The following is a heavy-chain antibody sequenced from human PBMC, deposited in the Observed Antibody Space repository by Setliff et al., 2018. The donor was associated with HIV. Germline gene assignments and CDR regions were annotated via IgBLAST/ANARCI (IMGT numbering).Heavy chain of an antibody. Sequence: PSETLSLTCAVSGVSISSQYWSWIRQPPGKGLEWIGFIYYNVNNNYNPSLKSRVTISLDTSKNQFSLKLSSVTAADTAVYFCARVLGRYYDSSGRPGFQHWGQGTLVTVSS. CDR3: ARVLGRYYDSSGRPGFQH. D-gene: IGHD3-22*01. CDR2: IYYNVNN. J-gene: IGHJ1*01. V-gene: IGHV4-59*11. CDR1: GVSISSQY.